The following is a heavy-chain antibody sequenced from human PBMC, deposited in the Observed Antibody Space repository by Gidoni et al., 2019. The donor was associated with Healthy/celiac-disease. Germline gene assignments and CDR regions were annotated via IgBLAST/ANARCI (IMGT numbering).Heavy chain of an antibody. Sequence: QVQLQESGPGLVKPSETLSLTCTVSGSSISSGYYWGWIRQPPGKGLEWIGSIYHSGSTYYNPSLKSRVTISVDTSKNQFSLKLSSVTAADTAVYYCARGGGTAMVTENAFDIWGQGTMVTVSS. D-gene: IGHD5-18*01. V-gene: IGHV4-38-2*02. CDR3: ARGGGTAMVTENAFDI. J-gene: IGHJ3*02. CDR1: GSSISSGYY. CDR2: IYHSGST.